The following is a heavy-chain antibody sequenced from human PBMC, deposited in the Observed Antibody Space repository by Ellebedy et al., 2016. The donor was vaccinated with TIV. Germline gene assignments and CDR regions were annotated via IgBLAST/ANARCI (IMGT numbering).Heavy chain of an antibody. CDR3: ARQGGTAMVYYCYYYMDV. Sequence: SETLSLXCAVSGGSISSIIYYWGCIRQPPGQGLAWIGSIYHTGTTSYNPSLKSRVTISVDTSKNQFPLKLSSVTAADKAVYYGARQGGTAMVYYCYYYMDVWGKGTTVTVPS. D-gene: IGHD5-18*01. CDR2: IYHTGTT. CDR1: GGSISSIIYY. J-gene: IGHJ6*03. V-gene: IGHV4-39*01.